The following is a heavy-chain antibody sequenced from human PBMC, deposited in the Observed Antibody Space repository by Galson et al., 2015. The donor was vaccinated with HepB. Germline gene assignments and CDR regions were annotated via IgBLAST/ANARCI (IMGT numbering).Heavy chain of an antibody. D-gene: IGHD6-19*01. CDR3: ARYDDTSGWYYFDY. CDR1: GGSVNGGTYY. CDR2: IYYSGST. V-gene: IGHV4-61*01. Sequence: ETLSLTCTVSGGSVNGGTYYWSWIRQPPGKGLEWIGYIYYSGSTNYNPSLKSRVTISVDTSKNQFSLKLSSVTAADTAVYYCARYDDTSGWYYFDYWGQGTLVTVSS. J-gene: IGHJ4*02.